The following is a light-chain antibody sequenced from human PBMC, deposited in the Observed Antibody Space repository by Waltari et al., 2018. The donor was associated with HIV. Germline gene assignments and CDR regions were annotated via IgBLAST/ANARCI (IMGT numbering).Light chain of an antibody. CDR3: QQYNNGLGT. CDR2: GAS. CDR1: PSVRCN. V-gene: IGKV3-15*01. Sequence: EIVLTQSPATLSVSPGERATLSGRASPSVRCNLAWYKQKPGQAPRRLVFGASTRATGIPVSVSGSGSGTEFTLTISSLQSEDLAVYYCQQYNNGLGTFGQGTKLEIK. J-gene: IGKJ2*01.